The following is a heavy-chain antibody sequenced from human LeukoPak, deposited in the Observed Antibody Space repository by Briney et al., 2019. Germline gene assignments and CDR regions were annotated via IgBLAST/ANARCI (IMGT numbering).Heavy chain of an antibody. CDR2: FYWDDDK. V-gene: IGHV2-5*02. Sequence: SGPTLVKPTQTLTLTCTFSGFSLSTSGVGVGWIRQPPGKALEWLELFYWDDDKRYSPSLKSRLTITKDTSKNQVVLTMTDMDPVDTATYYCARIIVPQYYFDYWGQGTLVTVPS. CDR1: GFSLSTSGVG. J-gene: IGHJ4*02. D-gene: IGHD2/OR15-2a*01. CDR3: ARIIVPQYYFDY.